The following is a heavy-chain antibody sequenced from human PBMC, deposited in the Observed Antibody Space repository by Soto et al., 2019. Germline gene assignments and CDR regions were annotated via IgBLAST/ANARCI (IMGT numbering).Heavy chain of an antibody. Sequence: QLQLQESGSGLVKPSQTLSLTCAVSGGSISSGGYSWSWIRQPPGKGLEWIGYIYHSGSTYYNPSLKSRVTISVHRSKNQFSMKLSSVTAADTAVYYYARGYDSSGCFDYWGQGTLVTVSS. J-gene: IGHJ4*02. CDR3: ARGYDSSGCFDY. CDR1: GGSISSGGYS. CDR2: IYHSGST. V-gene: IGHV4-30-2*01. D-gene: IGHD3-22*01.